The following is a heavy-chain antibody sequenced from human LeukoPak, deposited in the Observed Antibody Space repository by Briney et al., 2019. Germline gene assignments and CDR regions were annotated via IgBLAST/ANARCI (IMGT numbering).Heavy chain of an antibody. CDR1: GFNFGSYD. V-gene: IGHV3-23*05. CDR2: INTDGSNT. Sequence: PGGSLRLSCAASGFNFGSYDMNWVRQAPGKGLEYLSTINTDGSNTWYADSVKGRFTISRDNSKNTVFLHTNNLRHEDTATYYCAKRVNGAFDIWGQGTMVSVSS. J-gene: IGHJ3*02. CDR3: AKRVNGAFDI.